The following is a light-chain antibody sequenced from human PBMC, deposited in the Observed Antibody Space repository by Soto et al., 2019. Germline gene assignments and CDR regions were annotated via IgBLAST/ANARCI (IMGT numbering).Light chain of an antibody. CDR2: AAS. J-gene: IGKJ2*01. CDR1: QGISSY. Sequence: DIQLTQSPSFLSASVGDRVTITCRASQGISSYLAWYQQKPGKAPKLLIYAASTLQSGVPSRFSGSGSGTEFSLTTSSRQPEDFAVYYCQHSGTSPRYTFGQGTKLEI. V-gene: IGKV1-9*01. CDR3: QHSGTSPRYT.